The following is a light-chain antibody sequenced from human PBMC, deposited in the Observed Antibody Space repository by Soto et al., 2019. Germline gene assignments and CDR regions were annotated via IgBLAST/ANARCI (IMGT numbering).Light chain of an antibody. CDR2: GAS. Sequence: EIVLTQSPGTLSLSPWERATLSCRAGQILSNNIYLAWYQQKPGQAPRLLIYGASSRATGIPNRFSGSGSGIEFTLTISSLQSEDFAVYYCQQYNKWPGTFGQGTKVDIK. J-gene: IGKJ2*01. CDR3: QQYNKWPGT. CDR1: QILSNN. V-gene: IGKV3D-15*01.